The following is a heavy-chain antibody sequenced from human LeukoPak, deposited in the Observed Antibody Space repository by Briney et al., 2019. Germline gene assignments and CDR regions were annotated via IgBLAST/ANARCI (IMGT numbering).Heavy chain of an antibody. CDR2: ISSSSSYI. D-gene: IGHD2-2*01. CDR3: ARGRFDIVVVPAAMIDY. V-gene: IGHV3-21*01. Sequence: GGSLRLSCVGSGFDFSDYGMNWVRQAPGKGLEWVSSISSSSSYIYYADSVKGRFTISRDNAKNSLYLQMNSLRAEDTAVYYCARGRFDIVVVPAAMIDYWGQGTLVTVSS. CDR1: GFDFSDYG. J-gene: IGHJ4*02.